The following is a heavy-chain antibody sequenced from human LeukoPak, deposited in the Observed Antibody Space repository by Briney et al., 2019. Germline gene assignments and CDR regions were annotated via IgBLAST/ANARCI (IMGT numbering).Heavy chain of an antibody. CDR3: ARHDPVGYYLRGMEV. V-gene: IGHV4-59*08. Sequence: PSETLSLTCTVSGGSIISYYGSWIRQPPGKGLEWIGYIHYSGTTMYNPSLKSRVTISVDTSKNQFSLNLSSVSAADTAVYYCARHDPVGYYLRGMEVWGQGTTVTVSS. J-gene: IGHJ6*02. CDR2: IHYSGTT. D-gene: IGHD2-15*01. CDR1: GGSIISYY.